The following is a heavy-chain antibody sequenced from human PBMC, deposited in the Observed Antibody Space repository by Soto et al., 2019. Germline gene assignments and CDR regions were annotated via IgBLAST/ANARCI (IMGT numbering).Heavy chain of an antibody. CDR2: VSHDGRNT. D-gene: IGHD5-18*01. CDR3: ARDIYSYGSVGTPDI. J-gene: IGHJ3*02. CDR1: GFTFSDYA. V-gene: IGHV3-30*03. Sequence: GGSLRLSCTASGFTFSDYAMHWVRQAPGKGLEWVAVVSHDGRNTHYADSVKDRFTISRDNSRNTLDLQMNNLRTEDTGVYFCARDIYSYGSVGTPDIWGQGTMVTVSS.